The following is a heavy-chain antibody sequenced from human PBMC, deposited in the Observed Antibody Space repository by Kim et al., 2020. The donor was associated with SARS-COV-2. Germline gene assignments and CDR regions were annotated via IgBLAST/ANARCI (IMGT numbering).Heavy chain of an antibody. Sequence: GGSLRLSCAASGFTFSSYGMHWVRQAPGKGLEWVAVISYDGSNKYYADSVKGRFTISRDNSKNTLYLQMNILRAEDTAVYYCARGGYSSSWSGYYYYGMDVWGQGTTVTVSS. J-gene: IGHJ6*02. V-gene: IGHV3-33*05. CDR2: ISYDGSNK. D-gene: IGHD6-13*01. CDR1: GFTFSSYG. CDR3: ARGGYSSSWSGYYYYGMDV.